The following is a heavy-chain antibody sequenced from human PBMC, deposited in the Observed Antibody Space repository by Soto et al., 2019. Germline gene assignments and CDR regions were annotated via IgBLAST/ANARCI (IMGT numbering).Heavy chain of an antibody. J-gene: IGHJ6*02. Sequence: QVQLVESGGGGVQPGRSLRLSCAASGFTFSPQAMHWVRQGPGKGLEWVALISYDGTNKYYADSVKGRFTISRDNSKNTLYLQMNSLRAEDTAVYYCARERNTGYDYSYYYGMDVWGQGTTVTVSS. D-gene: IGHD5-18*01. V-gene: IGHV3-30-3*01. CDR3: ARERNTGYDYSYYYGMDV. CDR1: GFTFSPQA. CDR2: ISYDGTNK.